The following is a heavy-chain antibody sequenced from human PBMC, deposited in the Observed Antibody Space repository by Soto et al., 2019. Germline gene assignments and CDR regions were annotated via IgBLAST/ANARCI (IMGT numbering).Heavy chain of an antibody. CDR1: GFTFSSYA. V-gene: IGHV3-23*01. CDR2: ISGSGGST. CDR3: AKVLTYYYARGEFDY. J-gene: IGHJ4*02. Sequence: LRLSCAASGFTFSSYAMSWVRQAPGKGLEWVSAISGSGGSTYYADSVKGRFTISRDNSKNTLYLQMNSLRAEDTAVYYCAKVLTYYYARGEFDYWGQGTLVTVSS. D-gene: IGHD3-10*01.